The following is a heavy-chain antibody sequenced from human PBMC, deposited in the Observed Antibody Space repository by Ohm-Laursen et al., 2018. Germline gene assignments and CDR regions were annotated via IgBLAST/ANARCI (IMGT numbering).Heavy chain of an antibody. CDR3: AAEDGDIWFGELSAGPYYYYYGMDV. D-gene: IGHD3-10*01. V-gene: IGHV1-46*01. Sequence: ATVKISCKISGYTFTDYDVHWVRQAPGQGLEWMGIFNPRDGSTSYAQRFQGRVTMTRDTSTSTVYMDLSSLRSEDTAVYYCAAEDGDIWFGELSAGPYYYYYGMDVWGQGTTVTVSS. CDR1: GYTFTDYD. CDR2: FNPRDGST. J-gene: IGHJ6*02.